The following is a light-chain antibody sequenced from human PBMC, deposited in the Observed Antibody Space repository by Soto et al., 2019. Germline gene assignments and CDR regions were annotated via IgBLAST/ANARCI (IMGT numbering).Light chain of an antibody. J-gene: IGKJ1*01. CDR1: QSIGSY. CDR3: QQYNNRPQT. CDR2: DAS. V-gene: IGKV3-11*01. Sequence: EIVLTQSPATLSLSLGERATLSCRASQSIGSYLAWYQHKLGQPPRLLIYDASNRATGIPVRFSGSGSGTDFTLTISSLEPEDFAVYYCQQYNNRPQTFGQGTKVDIK.